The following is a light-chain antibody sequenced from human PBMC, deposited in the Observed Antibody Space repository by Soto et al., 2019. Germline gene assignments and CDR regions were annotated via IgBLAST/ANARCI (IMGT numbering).Light chain of an antibody. V-gene: IGLV2-8*01. Sequence: QSALTQPPSASGSPGQSVHISCTGTSSDVGGYNYVSWYQQHPGKAPKLMIYEVSKRPSGVPDRFSGPKSGNTASLTVSGLQAEDEADYYCSSYAGSNNAYVFGTGTKLTVL. CDR2: EVS. CDR1: SSDVGGYNY. J-gene: IGLJ1*01. CDR3: SSYAGSNNAYV.